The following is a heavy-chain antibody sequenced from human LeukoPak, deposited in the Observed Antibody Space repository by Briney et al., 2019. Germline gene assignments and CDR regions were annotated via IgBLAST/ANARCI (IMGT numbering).Heavy chain of an antibody. CDR3: ARRERSEYCFDY. Sequence: PSGTLSLTCAVSGGSISSSNWWSWVRQPPGKGLEWIGEIYHSGSTNYNPSLKSRVTISLDNSKSQFSLKLSSVTAADTAVYYCARRERSEYCFDYWGQGALVTVSS. D-gene: IGHD1-1*01. CDR2: IYHSGST. J-gene: IGHJ4*02. V-gene: IGHV4-4*02. CDR1: GGSISSSNW.